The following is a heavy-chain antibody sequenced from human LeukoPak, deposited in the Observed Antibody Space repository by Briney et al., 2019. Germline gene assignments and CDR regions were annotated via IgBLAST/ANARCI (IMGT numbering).Heavy chain of an antibody. CDR3: ARDMVRGVIDY. D-gene: IGHD3-10*01. V-gene: IGHV1-3*01. J-gene: IGHJ4*02. CDR1: GYTFTSYA. Sequence: ASVKVSCKASGYTFTSYAMRWVRQAPGQRLEWMGWINAGNGNTKYSQKFQGRVTMTTDTSTSTAYMELRSLRSDDTAVYYCARDMVRGVIDYWGQGTLVTVSS. CDR2: INAGNGNT.